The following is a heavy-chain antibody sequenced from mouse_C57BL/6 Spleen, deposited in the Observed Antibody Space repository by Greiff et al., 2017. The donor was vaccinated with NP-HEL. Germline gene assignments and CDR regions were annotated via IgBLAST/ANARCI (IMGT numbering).Heavy chain of an antibody. V-gene: IGHV2-5*01. J-gene: IGHJ4*01. CDR3: AKNYGSSYAMDY. Sequence: VQVVESGPGLVQPSQSLSITCTVSGFSLTSYGVHWVRQSPGKGLEWLGVIWRGGSTDYNAAFMSRLSITKDNSKSQVFFKMNSLQADDTAIYYCAKNYGSSYAMDYWGQGTSVTVSS. D-gene: IGHD1-1*01. CDR1: GFSLTSYG. CDR2: IWRGGST.